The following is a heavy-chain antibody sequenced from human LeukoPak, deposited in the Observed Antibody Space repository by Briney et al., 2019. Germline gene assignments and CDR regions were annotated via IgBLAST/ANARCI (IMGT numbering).Heavy chain of an antibody. CDR1: GFTFSGYG. V-gene: IGHV3-66*01. Sequence: QSGGSLRLSCAASGFTFSGYGMNWVRQAPGKGLEWVSVIYSDGSTYYADSVKGRFTISRDNSKNTLYLQMNSLRAEDTAVYYCARDRGYYFDYWGQGILVTVSS. CDR2: IYSDGST. D-gene: IGHD3-10*01. J-gene: IGHJ4*02. CDR3: ARDRGYYFDY.